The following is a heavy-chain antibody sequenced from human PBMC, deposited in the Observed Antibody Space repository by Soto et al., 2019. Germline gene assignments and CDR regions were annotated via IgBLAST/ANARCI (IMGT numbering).Heavy chain of an antibody. V-gene: IGHV1-58*02. Sequence: VKVSCKASGFDFGSFGIQFLRQTRGRGLEWIGWIVVVSGSTNYARQFQGRVAISRDMSSSTAYLDLYDLKSDDTAVYFCSADHPHMAMGWPVWGQGTTVTVSS. J-gene: IGHJ6*02. CDR3: SADHPHMAMGWPV. D-gene: IGHD1-26*01. CDR1: GFDFGSFG. CDR2: IVVVSGST.